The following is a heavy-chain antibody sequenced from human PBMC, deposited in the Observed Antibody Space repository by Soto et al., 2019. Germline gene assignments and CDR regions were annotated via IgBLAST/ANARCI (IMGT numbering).Heavy chain of an antibody. V-gene: IGHV4-39*01. CDR2: IYYSGST. J-gene: IGHJ5*02. Sequence: PSKTLSLTCTVSGGSISSSSYYWGWIRQPPGKGLEWIGSIYYSGSTYYNPSLKSRVTISVDTSKNQFSLKLSSVTAADTAVYYCARHSGCSSTSCYLGGNWFDPWGQGTLVTVSS. CDR3: ARHSGCSSTSCYLGGNWFDP. D-gene: IGHD2-2*01. CDR1: GGSISSSSYY.